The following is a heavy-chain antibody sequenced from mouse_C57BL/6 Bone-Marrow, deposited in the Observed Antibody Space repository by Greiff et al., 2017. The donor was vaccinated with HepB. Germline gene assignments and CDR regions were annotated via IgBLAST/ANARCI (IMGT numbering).Heavy chain of an antibody. Sequence: QVQLQQPGAELVKPGASVKLSCKASGYTFTSYWMQWVKQRPGQGLEWIGEIDPSDSYTNYNQKFKGKATLTVDTSSSTAYMQLSSLTSEDSAVYYCARETLGNYVRYWYFDVWGTGTTVTVSS. D-gene: IGHD2-1*01. CDR2: IDPSDSYT. J-gene: IGHJ1*03. V-gene: IGHV1-50*01. CDR1: GYTFTSYW. CDR3: ARETLGNYVRYWYFDV.